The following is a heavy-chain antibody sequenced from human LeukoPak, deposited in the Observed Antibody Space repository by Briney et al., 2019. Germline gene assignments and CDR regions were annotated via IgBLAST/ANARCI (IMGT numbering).Heavy chain of an antibody. V-gene: IGHV1-2*02. CDR2: INPNSGVT. CDR3: ARGQQWLEAFDY. Sequence: GASVKVSCKASGYTFTGYYIHWVRQAPGQGLEWMGWINPNSGVTHYPQKFQGRVTMTRDTSIRTAYMEVSSLRSDDTAVYYCARGQQWLEAFDYWSLGTLVTVSS. J-gene: IGHJ4*02. CDR1: GYTFTGYY. D-gene: IGHD6-19*01.